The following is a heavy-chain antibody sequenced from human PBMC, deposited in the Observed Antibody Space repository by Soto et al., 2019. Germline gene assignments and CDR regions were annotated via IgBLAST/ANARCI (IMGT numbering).Heavy chain of an antibody. CDR3: VRAHGRNGIYNAFDI. CDR2: IHHSGDT. Sequence: SETLSLTCAVSGGSMSFYSWSWIRQPPGKGLEWIGYIHHSGDTDYNPSLKSRVTISVDRPQNQLSLKLTSVTTADTAVYYCVRAHGRNGIYNAFDIWGPGTKVTV. D-gene: IGHD2-8*01. V-gene: IGHV4-59*01. J-gene: IGHJ3*02. CDR1: GGSMSFYS.